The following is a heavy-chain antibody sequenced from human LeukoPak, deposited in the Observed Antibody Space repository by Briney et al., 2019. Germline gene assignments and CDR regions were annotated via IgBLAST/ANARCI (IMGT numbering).Heavy chain of an antibody. CDR1: GGSFSNYF. D-gene: IGHD1-26*01. J-gene: IGHJ6*02. CDR3: ARGGAGSTGEVRV. Sequence: PSETLSLTCAVYGGSFSNYFWGWFRQSPEKGLEWIGDVTQSGRSNYNPSLKSRVIISVDTSKNQFSLRLTSVTAADTAVYFCARGGAGSTGEVRVWGHGTTVIVSS. V-gene: IGHV4-34*01. CDR2: VTQSGRS.